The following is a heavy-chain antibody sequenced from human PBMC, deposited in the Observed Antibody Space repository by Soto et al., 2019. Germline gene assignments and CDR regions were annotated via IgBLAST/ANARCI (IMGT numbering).Heavy chain of an antibody. CDR3: ARHHGPTTSENGVAP. J-gene: IGHJ5*02. CDR2: ISTYSGYT. V-gene: IGHV1-18*01. CDR1: GYTFFTYD. D-gene: IGHD5-12*01. Sequence: QVHLVQSGVEVKTPGASVKVSCQASGYTFFTYDISWVRQAPGQGLEWMGWISTYSGYTKYAQKLQGRATMPTDTSTTTAYPDLRSLRSDDTAVYYCARHHGPTTSENGVAPWGQRTLVNVSS.